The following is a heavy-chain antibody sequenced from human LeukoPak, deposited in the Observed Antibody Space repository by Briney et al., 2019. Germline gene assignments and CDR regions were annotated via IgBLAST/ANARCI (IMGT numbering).Heavy chain of an antibody. D-gene: IGHD3-9*01. CDR1: GCTFSSYA. CDR2: IIPIFGTA. J-gene: IGHJ5*02. Sequence: SVTVSCKASGCTFSSYAISWVRQAPGQGLEWMGGIIPIFGTANYAQKFQGRVTITADESTSTAYMELSSLRSEDAAVYYCARYYDILTGSNNWFDPWGQGTLVTVSS. V-gene: IGHV1-69*13. CDR3: ARYYDILTGSNNWFDP.